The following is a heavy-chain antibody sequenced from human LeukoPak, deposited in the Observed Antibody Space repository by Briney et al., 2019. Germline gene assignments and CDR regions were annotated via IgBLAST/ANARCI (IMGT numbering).Heavy chain of an antibody. CDR1: GGSFSGYY. D-gene: IGHD6-13*01. CDR2: INHSGST. CDR3: ARVWQQLVGYYYYYYMDV. Sequence: SETLSLTCAVYGGSFSGYYWSWLRQPPGKGLEWIGEINHSGSTNYNPSLKSRVTISVDTSKNQFSLKLSSVAAADTAVYYCARVWQQLVGYYYYYYMDVWGKGTTVTVSS. V-gene: IGHV4-34*01. J-gene: IGHJ6*03.